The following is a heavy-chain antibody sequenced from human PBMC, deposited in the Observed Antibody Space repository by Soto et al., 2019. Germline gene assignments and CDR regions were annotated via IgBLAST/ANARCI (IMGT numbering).Heavy chain of an antibody. D-gene: IGHD1-7*01. J-gene: IGHJ4*02. CDR2: ISFDGSNR. V-gene: IGHV3-30*18. Sequence: PGGSLRLSCAASGFAFSNSGMHWVRQAPGKGLEWVAVISFDGSNRYYADSVKGRFTISRDNSKNTLYLQMNSLRAEDTAVYYCAKGDWNYSPLDYWGQGTLVNVSS. CDR1: GFAFSNSG. CDR3: AKGDWNYSPLDY.